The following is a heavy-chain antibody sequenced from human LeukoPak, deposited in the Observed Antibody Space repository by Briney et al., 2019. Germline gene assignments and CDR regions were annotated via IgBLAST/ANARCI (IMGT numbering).Heavy chain of an antibody. CDR1: GGSFSSHY. J-gene: IGHJ4*02. V-gene: IGHV4-59*08. D-gene: IGHD1-14*01. Sequence: SETLSLTCAVDGGSFSSHYWSWVRQPPGEGLEWIGYIYYSGSTYYNPSLKGRVSISLDTSKNQFSLILSSVTAADTAVYYCARASGYNCNHGSDYWGQGTLVTVSS. CDR2: IYYSGST. CDR3: ARASGYNCNHGSDY.